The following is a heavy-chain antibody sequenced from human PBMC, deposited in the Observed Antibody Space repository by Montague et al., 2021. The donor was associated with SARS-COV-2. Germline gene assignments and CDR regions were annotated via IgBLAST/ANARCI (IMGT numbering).Heavy chain of an antibody. J-gene: IGHJ6*03. CDR1: NGSFSSFY. D-gene: IGHD1-26*01. CDR3: AYGDENGSGYMDV. CDR2: ISHGGST. V-gene: IGHV4-34*01. Sequence: SETLSLTCAVFNGSFSSFYWNWIRQPPGKGLEWIGEISHGGSTYXNSSLKSRVTISVDTSKNQFSLNLRSVTAADTAVYYCAYGDENGSGYMDVWGKGTTVTVSS.